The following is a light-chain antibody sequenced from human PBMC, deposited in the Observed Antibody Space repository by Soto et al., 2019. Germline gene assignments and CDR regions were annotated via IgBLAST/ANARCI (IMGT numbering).Light chain of an antibody. CDR2: DVN. Sequence: QSVLTQPASVSGAPGQSIAVSCPGTSSDVGGYNFVSWYQHHPGKAPKLIIYDVNNRPSGVSDRFSGSKSGNTASLTISGLQAEDEADYYCTSYTSSSTYVFGAGTKVTVL. V-gene: IGLV2-14*03. J-gene: IGLJ1*01. CDR3: TSYTSSSTYV. CDR1: SSDVGGYNF.